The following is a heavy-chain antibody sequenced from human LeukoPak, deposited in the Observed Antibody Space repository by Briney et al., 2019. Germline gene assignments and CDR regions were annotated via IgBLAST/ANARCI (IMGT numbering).Heavy chain of an antibody. V-gene: IGHV3-49*03. J-gene: IGHJ4*02. D-gene: IGHD3-22*01. CDR3: TRVDYGRSCYLGY. Sequence: GGALRLSCTHPGYTFGDYAMSWLSHAPGKGGEGVGFIRRKAYGVKTEYDAQVKGRFTISRDDSKSIAYLQMNGLETEDTAVYYCTRVDYGRSCYLGYWRQGAMVSVCS. CDR2: IRRKAYGVKT. CDR1: GYTFGDYA.